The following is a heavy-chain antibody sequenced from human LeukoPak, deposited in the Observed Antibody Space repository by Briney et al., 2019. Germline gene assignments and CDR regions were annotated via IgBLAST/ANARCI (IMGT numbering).Heavy chain of an antibody. Sequence: GGSRRLAWAAAGFTFDDYAMHWDRHAEGKGLEWVSCISWNSGSIGYADSVKGRFTISRDNAKNSLYLQMNSLRAEDTALYYCAKATGIAVAGSWFDPWGQGTLVTVSS. CDR3: AKATGIAVAGSWFDP. V-gene: IGHV3-9*01. CDR1: GFTFDDYA. J-gene: IGHJ5*02. CDR2: ISWNSGSI. D-gene: IGHD6-19*01.